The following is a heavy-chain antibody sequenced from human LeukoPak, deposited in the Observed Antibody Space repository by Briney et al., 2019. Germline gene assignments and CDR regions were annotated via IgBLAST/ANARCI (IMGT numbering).Heavy chain of an antibody. J-gene: IGHJ4*02. CDR2: INHSGST. CDR3: ARGWGYCSSTSCPDPLIDY. CDR1: GGSFSGYY. V-gene: IGHV4-34*01. Sequence: PSETLSLTCAVYGGSFSGYYWSWIRQPPGKGLEWIGEINHSGSTNYNPSLKSRVTISVDTSKNQFSLKLSSVTAADTAVYYCARGWGYCSSTSCPDPLIDYWGQGTLVTVSS. D-gene: IGHD2-2*01.